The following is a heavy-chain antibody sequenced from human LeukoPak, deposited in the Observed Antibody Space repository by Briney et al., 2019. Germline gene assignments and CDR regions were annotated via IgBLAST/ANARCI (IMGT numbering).Heavy chain of an antibody. V-gene: IGHV3-7*01. CDR3: AKDEGGGWYLSPFDY. CDR1: GFTFSSHW. J-gene: IGHJ4*02. CDR2: IKRDGSEK. D-gene: IGHD6-19*01. Sequence: GGSLRLSCAASGFTFSSHWMSWVRQAPGKGLEWVANIKRDGSEKNYVDSVKGRFTISRDNSKNTLYLQMNSLRAEDTAVYYCAKDEGGGWYLSPFDYWGQGTLVTVSS.